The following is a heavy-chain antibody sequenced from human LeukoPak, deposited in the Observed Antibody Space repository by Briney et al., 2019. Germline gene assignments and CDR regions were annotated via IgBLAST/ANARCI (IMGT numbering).Heavy chain of an antibody. V-gene: IGHV3-23*01. CDR3: AKVYDSSGYYLSDAFDI. CDR1: GFTFDDYG. CDR2: ISGSGGDT. D-gene: IGHD3-22*01. Sequence: PGGSRRLSCAASGFTFDDYGMSWVRHAPGKGLEWVSAISGSGGDTYDADSVKGRSIISRDNSKNTLYLQMNSLRAEDTAVYHCAKVYDSSGYYLSDAFDIWGQGTMVTVSS. J-gene: IGHJ3*02.